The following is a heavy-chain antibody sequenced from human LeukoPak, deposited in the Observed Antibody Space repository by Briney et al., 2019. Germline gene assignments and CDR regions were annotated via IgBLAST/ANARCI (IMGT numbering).Heavy chain of an antibody. CDR1: GGSISSGDYY. Sequence: PSETLSLTCTVSGGSISSGDYYWSWIRQPPGKGLEWIGNIYYTGSTYYNPSLKSRVTISVDRSKNQFSLKLSSVTAADTAVYYCARLSAAGTISVDSWGQGTLVTVPS. D-gene: IGHD6-13*01. J-gene: IGHJ4*02. V-gene: IGHV4-39*01. CDR2: IYYTGST. CDR3: ARLSAAGTISVDS.